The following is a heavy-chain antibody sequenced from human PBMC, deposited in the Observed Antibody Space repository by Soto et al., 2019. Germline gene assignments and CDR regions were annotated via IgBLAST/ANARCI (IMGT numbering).Heavy chain of an antibody. CDR1: CGSFSGYY. CDR3: ARITVTPVFDYYYGMDV. CDR2: THHSGGT. D-gene: IGHD4-17*01. Sequence: PQSLSLTWAVYCGSFSGYYWSWIRQPPGKGLEWIGETHHSGGTSTNPSLKSGVTISVDTSKHQFFLQLSSVTGADTAVYYCARITVTPVFDYYYGMDVWGQGTTVTVSS. J-gene: IGHJ6*02. V-gene: IGHV4-34*01.